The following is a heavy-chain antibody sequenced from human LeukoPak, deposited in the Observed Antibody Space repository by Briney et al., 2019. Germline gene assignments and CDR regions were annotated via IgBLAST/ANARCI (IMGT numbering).Heavy chain of an antibody. D-gene: IGHD3-22*01. Sequence: SETLSLTCAVSGYSISSGYYWGWIRQPPGKGLEWIGNIYHSGSTYYNPSLKSRVTISVDTSKNQFSLNLTSVTAADTAVYYCARRQSGYRDYWGQGTLVTLSS. CDR3: ARRQSGYRDY. J-gene: IGHJ4*02. CDR2: IYHSGST. CDR1: GYSISSGYY. V-gene: IGHV4-38-2*01.